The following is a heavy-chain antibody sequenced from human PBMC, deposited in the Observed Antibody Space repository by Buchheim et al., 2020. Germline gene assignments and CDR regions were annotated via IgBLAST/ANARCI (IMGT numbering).Heavy chain of an antibody. CDR2: ISSSGSTI. J-gene: IGHJ4*02. CDR1: GFTFSSYE. D-gene: IGHD3-10*01. CDR3: ARDDRGGYYYGSGSYPY. Sequence: EVQLVESGGGLVQPGGSLRLSCAASGFTFSSYEMNWVRQAPGKGLEWVSYISSSGSTIYYADSVKGRFTISRDNAKNSLSLQMNSLRAEDTAVYYCARDDRGGYYYGSGSYPYWGQGTL. V-gene: IGHV3-48*03.